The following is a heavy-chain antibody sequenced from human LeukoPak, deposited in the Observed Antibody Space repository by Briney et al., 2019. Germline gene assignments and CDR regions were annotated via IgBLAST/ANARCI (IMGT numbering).Heavy chain of an antibody. CDR3: ARDPDAEGPRAAVPTIGAFDI. CDR1: GGSIGRYF. D-gene: IGHD5-24*01. CDR2: IYYNGIT. Sequence: SENLSLTCTVSGGSIGRYFWSWIRQPPGKGLEWIGYIYYNGITDYNPSLKSRVTISVDTSKNQFSLRLRSVTAADTAVYYCARDPDAEGPRAAVPTIGAFDIWGQGTMVTVSS. V-gene: IGHV4-59*01. J-gene: IGHJ3*02.